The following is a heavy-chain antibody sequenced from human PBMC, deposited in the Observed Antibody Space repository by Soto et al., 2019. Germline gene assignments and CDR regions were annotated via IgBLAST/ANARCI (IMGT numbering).Heavy chain of an antibody. CDR2: IYHSGST. D-gene: IGHD3-16*01. V-gene: IGHV4-4*02. Sequence: QVQLQESGPGLVKPSGTLSLSCAVSGGSISSSHWWTWVRQPPGKGLEWIGEIYHSGSTNYNPSLKSRVTISVDTSRNQFSLNLGPVTAADTAVYYCASSGGGEDYWGQGILVTVSS. CDR1: GGSISSSHW. CDR3: ASSGGGEDY. J-gene: IGHJ4*02.